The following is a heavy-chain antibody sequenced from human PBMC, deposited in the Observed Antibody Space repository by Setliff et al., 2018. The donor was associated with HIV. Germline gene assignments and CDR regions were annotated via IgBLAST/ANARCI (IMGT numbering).Heavy chain of an antibody. D-gene: IGHD3-10*01. Sequence: SETLSLTCTVSGGSITGHYCGWIRQPPGKGLEWIGNIYNGGSTNYNPSLKSRVTISADTSKSQFSLQLRSVTAADTAVYYCARATMWFGRLYWGQGYLVTVSS. CDR2: IYNGGST. J-gene: IGHJ4*02. V-gene: IGHV4-59*11. CDR3: ARATMWFGRLY. CDR1: GGSITGHY.